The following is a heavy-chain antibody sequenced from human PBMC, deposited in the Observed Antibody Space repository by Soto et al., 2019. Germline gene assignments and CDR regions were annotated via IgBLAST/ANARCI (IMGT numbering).Heavy chain of an antibody. V-gene: IGHV3-23*01. J-gene: IGHJ4*02. CDR3: ASPGNPPDY. CDR1: GFTFSSYF. Sequence: GGSLRLSCAASGFTFSSYFMSWVRQAPGKGLEWVSGISGSGGSTYYADSVKGRFTISRDNFKNTLFLHMNSLRAEDTAVYYCASPGNPPDYWGQGTLVTVSS. CDR2: ISGSGGST. D-gene: IGHD1-1*01.